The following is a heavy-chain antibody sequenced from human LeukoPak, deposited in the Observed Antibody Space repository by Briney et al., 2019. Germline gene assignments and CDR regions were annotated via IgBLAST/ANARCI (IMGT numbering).Heavy chain of an antibody. CDR3: ARGAYYYDSSGYWDQIYFDY. D-gene: IGHD3-22*01. V-gene: IGHV3-7*01. Sequence: GGSLRLSCAASGFTFSSYWMSWVRQAPGKGLEWVANINPDGSEKYYVDSVKGRFTISRDNAKNSLYLQMNSLRAEDTAVYYCARGAYYYDSSGYWDQIYFDYWGQGTLVTVSS. J-gene: IGHJ4*02. CDR2: INPDGSEK. CDR1: GFTFSSYW.